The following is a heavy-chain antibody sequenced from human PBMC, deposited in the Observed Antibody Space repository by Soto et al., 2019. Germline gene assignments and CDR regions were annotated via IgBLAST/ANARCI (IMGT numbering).Heavy chain of an antibody. CDR2: TSFSGYT. CDR1: GDSVSSGDSY. J-gene: IGHJ4*02. V-gene: IGHV4-30-4*01. Sequence: QVQLQESGPGLVKPSQTLSLTCSVSGDSVSSGDSYWSWIRQPPGKALEWIGYTSFSGYTSYSPSRKSRVTISVDMSKSQFSLRLTSVTAADTAVYYCVRGGNPYRDATSGPGTFDKWGQGTLVSVSS. D-gene: IGHD1-26*01. CDR3: VRGGNPYRDATSGPGTFDK.